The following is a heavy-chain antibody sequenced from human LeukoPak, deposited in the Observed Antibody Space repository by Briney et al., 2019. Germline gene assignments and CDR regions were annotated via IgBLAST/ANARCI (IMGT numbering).Heavy chain of an antibody. CDR3: ARDVYSQGYAFDI. J-gene: IGHJ3*02. CDR1: GGSISSYY. V-gene: IGHV4-4*07. CDR2: IYSSGTT. Sequence: SETLSLTCTVSGGSISSYYWSWLRQPAGKGLEWIGRIYSSGTTNYNPSLKSRVTISVDTSKNHFSLDLSSVTAADTAVYYCARDVYSQGYAFDIWGQGTMVTVSS. D-gene: IGHD2-15*01.